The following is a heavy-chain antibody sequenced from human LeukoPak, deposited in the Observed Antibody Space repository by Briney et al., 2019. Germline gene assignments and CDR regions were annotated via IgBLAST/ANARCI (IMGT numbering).Heavy chain of an antibody. CDR2: IYSGGST. D-gene: IGHD2-2*01. Sequence: GGSLRLTCAASGFTVSSNYMSWVRQAPGKGLEWVSVIYSGGSTYYADSVKGRFTISRDNSKSTLYLQMNSLRAEDTAVYYCASTHLGYCSSSSCQNDYWGQGTLVTVSS. CDR3: ASTHLGYCSSSSCQNDY. J-gene: IGHJ4*02. V-gene: IGHV3-53*01. CDR1: GFTVSSNY.